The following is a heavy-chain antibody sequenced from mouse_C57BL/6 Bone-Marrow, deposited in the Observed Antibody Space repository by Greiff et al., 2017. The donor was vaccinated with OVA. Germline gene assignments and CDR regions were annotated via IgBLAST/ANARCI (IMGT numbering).Heavy chain of an antibody. CDR1: GYTFTSYW. CDR2: IHPNSGST. Sequence: QVQLQQPGAELVKPGASVKLSCKASGYTFTSYWMHWVKQRPGQGLEWIGMIHPNSGSTNYNEKFKSKATLTVDKSSSTAYMQLSSLTSEDSAVYYCARVYYGSHYYAMDYWGQGTSVTVSS. CDR3: ARVYYGSHYYAMDY. D-gene: IGHD1-1*01. V-gene: IGHV1-64*01. J-gene: IGHJ4*01.